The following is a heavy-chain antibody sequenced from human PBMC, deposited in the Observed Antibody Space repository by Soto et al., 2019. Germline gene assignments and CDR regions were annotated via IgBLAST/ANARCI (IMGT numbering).Heavy chain of an antibody. J-gene: IGHJ4*02. Sequence: PGGSLRLSCAAFGFTFSSYAMSWVRQAPGKGLEWVSSISSSSSYIYYTDSVKGRFTISRDNAKNSLYLQMNSLRAEDTAVYYCARVTVYCSSTSCYGTDYWGQGTLVTVSS. V-gene: IGHV3-21*01. CDR3: ARVTVYCSSTSCYGTDY. D-gene: IGHD2-2*01. CDR1: GFTFSSYA. CDR2: ISSSSSYI.